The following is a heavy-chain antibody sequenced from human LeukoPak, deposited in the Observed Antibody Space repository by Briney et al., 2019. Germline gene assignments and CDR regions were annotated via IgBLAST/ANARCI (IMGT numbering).Heavy chain of an antibody. CDR2: IYTSGST. CDR3: ARRMTTVTPFDY. J-gene: IGHJ4*02. Sequence: PSETLSLTCTVSGGSISSYYWSWIRQPPGKGLEWIGYIYTSGSTNYNPSLKSRVTISVDTSKNQFSLKLSSVTAADTAVYYCARRMTTVTPFDYWGQGTLVTVSS. D-gene: IGHD4-17*01. V-gene: IGHV4-4*09. CDR1: GGSISSYY.